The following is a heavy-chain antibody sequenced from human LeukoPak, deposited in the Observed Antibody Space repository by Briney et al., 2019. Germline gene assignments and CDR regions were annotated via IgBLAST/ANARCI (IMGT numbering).Heavy chain of an antibody. Sequence: GASVKVSCKASGYTFTSYDINWVRQATGQGLEWMGWMNPNSGNTGYAQKFQGRVTMTRNTSISTAYMELSSLRSEDTAVYYCAINLGYNSGSDYWGQGTLVTVSS. CDR1: GYTFTSYD. D-gene: IGHD1-20*01. CDR3: AINLGYNSGSDY. J-gene: IGHJ4*02. CDR2: MNPNSGNT. V-gene: IGHV1-8*01.